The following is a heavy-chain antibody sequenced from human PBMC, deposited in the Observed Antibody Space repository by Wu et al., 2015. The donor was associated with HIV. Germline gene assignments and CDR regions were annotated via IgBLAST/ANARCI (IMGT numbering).Heavy chain of an antibody. CDR2: MNPNSGKT. CDR1: GYTFTSYD. J-gene: IGHJ5*02. V-gene: IGHV1-8*01. Sequence: QVHLVQSGAEVKKPGASVKVSCKTSGYTFTSYDINWVRQATGQGLEWMGWMNPNSGKTGYAMKFQGRLSITRDTSRGTAFMELSGLRSDDTAVYYCARGWGWFDPWGQGTLVTVSS. D-gene: IGHD7-27*01. CDR3: ARGWGWFDP.